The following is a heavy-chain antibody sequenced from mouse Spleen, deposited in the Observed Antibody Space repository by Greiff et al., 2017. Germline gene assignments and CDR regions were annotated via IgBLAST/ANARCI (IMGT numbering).Heavy chain of an antibody. J-gene: IGHJ1*03. D-gene: IGHD1-1*01. Sequence: VQLQQSGPELVKPGASVKISCKASGYTFTDYYMNWVKQSHGKSLEWIGDINPNNGGTSYNQKFKGKATLTVDKSSSTAYMELRSLTSEDSAVYYCARWDYYGSSYPYWYFDVWGTGTTVTVSS. CDR2: INPNNGGT. V-gene: IGHV1-26*01. CDR1: GYTFTDYY. CDR3: ARWDYYGSSYPYWYFDV.